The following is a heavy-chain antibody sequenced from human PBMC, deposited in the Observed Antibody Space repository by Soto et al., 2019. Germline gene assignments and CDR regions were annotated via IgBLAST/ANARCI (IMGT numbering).Heavy chain of an antibody. J-gene: IGHJ4*02. Sequence: SETLSLTCTVSGGSISSGGYYWSWIRQHPGKGLEWIGYIYYSGSTYYNPSLKSRVTISVDTSKNQFSLKLSSVTAADTAVYYCARARTTVVTFDYWGQGTLVTVSS. V-gene: IGHV4-31*02. CDR3: ARARTTVVTFDY. CDR1: GGSISSGGYY. CDR2: IYYSGST. D-gene: IGHD4-17*01.